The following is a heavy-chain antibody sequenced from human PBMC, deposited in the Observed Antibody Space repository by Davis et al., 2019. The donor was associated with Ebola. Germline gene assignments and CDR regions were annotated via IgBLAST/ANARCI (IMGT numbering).Heavy chain of an antibody. CDR2: TYYRSKWYN. Sequence: SDTLSLTCAISGDSVSSNSAAWNWIRQSPSSGLEWLGRTYYRSKWYNDYAVSVKSRITINPDTSKNQFSLQLNSVTPEDTAVYYCALSSYYYYYYGMDVWGQGTTVTVSS. D-gene: IGHD2/OR15-2a*01. CDR1: GDSVSSNSAA. J-gene: IGHJ6*02. CDR3: ALSSYYYYYYGMDV. V-gene: IGHV6-1*01.